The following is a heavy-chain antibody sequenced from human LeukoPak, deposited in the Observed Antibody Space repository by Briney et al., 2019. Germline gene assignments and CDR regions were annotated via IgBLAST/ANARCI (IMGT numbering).Heavy chain of an antibody. D-gene: IGHD7-27*01. V-gene: IGHV4-61*02. CDR1: GGSISSGSYY. CDR3: ARTGEEGIDY. CDR2: IYTSGSI. J-gene: IGHJ4*02. Sequence: SETLSLTCTVSGGSISSGSYYWSWIRQPAGKGLEWIGRIYTSGSINYNPSLKSRVTISVDTSKNQFSLKLSSVTAADTAVYYCARTGEEGIDYWGQGTLVTVSS.